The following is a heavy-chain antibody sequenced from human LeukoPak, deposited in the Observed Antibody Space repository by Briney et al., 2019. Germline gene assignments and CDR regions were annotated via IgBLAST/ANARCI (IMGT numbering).Heavy chain of an antibody. CDR1: GGTFSSYA. CDR3: ARGRYYGSGGSYYYYMDV. CDR2: IIPIFGTA. D-gene: IGHD3-10*01. V-gene: IGHV1-69*05. J-gene: IGHJ6*03. Sequence: SVKVSCKASGGTFSSYAISWVRQAPGQGLEWMGGIIPIFGTANYAQKFQGRVTITRNTSISTAYMELSSLRSEDTAVYYCARGRYYGSGGSYYYYMDVWGKGTTVTVSS.